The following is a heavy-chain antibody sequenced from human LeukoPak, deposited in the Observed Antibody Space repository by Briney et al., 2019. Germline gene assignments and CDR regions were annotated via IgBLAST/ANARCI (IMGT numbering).Heavy chain of an antibody. CDR2: IYYSGST. J-gene: IGHJ4*02. D-gene: IGHD3-22*01. CDR1: GGSINSYY. CDR3: ARGAPYYYDSSGYLFDY. V-gene: IGHV4-59*01. Sequence: PSETLSLTCTVSGGSINSYYWSWIRQPPGKGLKWIGYIYYSGSTNYNPSLKSRVTISVDTSKNQFSLKLSSVTAADTAVYYCARGAPYYYDSSGYLFDYWGQGTLVTVSS.